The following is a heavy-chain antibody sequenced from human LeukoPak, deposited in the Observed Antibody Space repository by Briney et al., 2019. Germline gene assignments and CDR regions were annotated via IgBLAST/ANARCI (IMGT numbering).Heavy chain of an antibody. D-gene: IGHD6-19*01. CDR3: AKDRGSGWYAWFDP. Sequence: GGSLRLSCAAYGFTFSSYGMHWVRQAPGKGLEWVAVISYDGSNKYYADSVKGRFTISRDNSKNTLYLQMNSLRAEDTAVYYCAKDRGSGWYAWFDPWGQGTLVTVSS. J-gene: IGHJ5*02. V-gene: IGHV3-30*18. CDR2: ISYDGSNK. CDR1: GFTFSSYG.